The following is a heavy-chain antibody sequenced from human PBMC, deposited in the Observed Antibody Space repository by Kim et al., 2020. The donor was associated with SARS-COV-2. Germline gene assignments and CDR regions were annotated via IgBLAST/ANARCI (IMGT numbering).Heavy chain of an antibody. CDR3: PVVVTAIDHDAFDI. CDR1: GYSISSGYY. D-gene: IGHD2-21*02. J-gene: IGHJ3*02. Sequence: SETLSLTCTVSGYSISSGYYWGWIRQPPGKGLEWIGSIYHSGSTYYNPSLKSRVTIAVDTSNNQFSLKLSSVTAADTAVYYCPVVVTAIDHDAFDIWGQGTMVTVSS. V-gene: IGHV4-38-2*02. CDR2: IYHSGST.